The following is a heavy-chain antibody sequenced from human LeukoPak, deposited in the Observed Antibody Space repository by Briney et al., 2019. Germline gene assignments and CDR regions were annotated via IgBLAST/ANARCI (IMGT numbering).Heavy chain of an antibody. CDR1: GGTFSSYA. CDR3: ARRYCGGVCFGAFDI. Sequence: SVKVSCKASGGTFSSYAISWVRQAPGQGLEWMGGIIPIFGTANYAQKFQGRVTITTDESTSTAYMELSSLRSEDTAVYYCARRYCGGVCFGAFDIWGQGTMVTVSS. J-gene: IGHJ3*02. D-gene: IGHD2-21*02. V-gene: IGHV1-69*05. CDR2: IIPIFGTA.